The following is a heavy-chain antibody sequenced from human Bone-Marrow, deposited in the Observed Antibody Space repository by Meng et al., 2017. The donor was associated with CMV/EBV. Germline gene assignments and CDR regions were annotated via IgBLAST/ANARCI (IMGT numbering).Heavy chain of an antibody. CDR3: ARESYCSSPNCYFSLAFDI. V-gene: IGHV4-59*01. CDR1: GGSFSGYY. Sequence: SETLSLTCAVSGGSFSGYYWSWIRQPPGKGLEWIGYIFYTGGTNYNPSLKSRVTISVDTSKKQFSLKLTSVTAADTAVYYCARESYCSSPNCYFSLAFDIWGQGTMVTVSS. CDR2: IFYTGGT. D-gene: IGHD2-2*01. J-gene: IGHJ3*02.